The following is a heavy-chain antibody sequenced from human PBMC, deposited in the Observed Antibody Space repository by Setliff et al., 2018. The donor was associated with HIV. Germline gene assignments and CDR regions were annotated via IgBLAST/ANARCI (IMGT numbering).Heavy chain of an antibody. Sequence: PSETLSLTCAVSGDSVSSRYWWNWVRQPPGKGLEWIGDISYDGSTNYIPSLKSRVTISVDKSKNQFSLRLNSVTVADTAVYFCARVSGDYVFDYWGQGTLVTVSS. CDR3: ARVSGDYVFDY. J-gene: IGHJ4*02. CDR2: ISYDGST. CDR1: GDSVSSRYW. V-gene: IGHV4-4*02. D-gene: IGHD4-17*01.